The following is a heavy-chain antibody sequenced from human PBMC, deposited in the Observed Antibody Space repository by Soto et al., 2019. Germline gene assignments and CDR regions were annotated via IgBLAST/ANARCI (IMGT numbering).Heavy chain of an antibody. D-gene: IGHD3-10*01. V-gene: IGHV3-30-3*01. CDR1: GFSFSHFA. CDR3: ARDRSMVGGYYFDY. J-gene: IGHJ4*02. Sequence: QVQLVESGGGVVQPGRSLRLSCATSGFSFSHFAMHWVRQAPGKGLEWVAVISDDANNKFYADSVKGRFTISRDNSKNTLYLRMSSPRPGDTAVYFCARDRSMVGGYYFDYWGQGTLVTVSS. CDR2: ISDDANNK.